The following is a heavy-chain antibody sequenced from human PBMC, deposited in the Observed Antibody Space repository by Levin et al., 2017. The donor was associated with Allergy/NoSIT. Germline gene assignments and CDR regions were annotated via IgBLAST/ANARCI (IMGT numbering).Heavy chain of an antibody. D-gene: IGHD6-13*01. CDR1: GFTFSSYA. CDR2: ISGSGGST. CDR3: AKSGRQLAQNWIDP. V-gene: IGHV3-23*01. Sequence: PSETLSLTCAASGFTFSSYAMSWVRQAPGKGLEWVSVISGSGGSTYYADSVKGRFTISRDNSKNTLYLQMNSLRAEDTALYYCAKSGRQLAQNWIDPWGQGTLVTVSS. J-gene: IGHJ5*02.